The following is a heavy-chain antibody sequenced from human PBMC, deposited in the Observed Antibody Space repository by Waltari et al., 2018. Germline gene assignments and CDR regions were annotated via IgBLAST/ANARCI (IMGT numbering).Heavy chain of an antibody. V-gene: IGHV3-30*03. D-gene: IGHD6-19*01. CDR3: ARGDIAVADDHAFDI. Sequence: QVQLVESGGGVVQPGRSLRLSCAASGFTFSSYGMHWVRQAPGKGLEWVAVISYDGSNKYYADSVKGRFTISRDNSKNTLYLQMNSLRAEDTAVYYCARGDIAVADDHAFDIWGQGTMVTVSS. CDR2: ISYDGSNK. CDR1: GFTFSSYG. J-gene: IGHJ3*02.